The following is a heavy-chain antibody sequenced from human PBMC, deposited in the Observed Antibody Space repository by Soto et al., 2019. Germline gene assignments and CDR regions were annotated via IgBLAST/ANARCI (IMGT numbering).Heavy chain of an antibody. V-gene: IGHV2-70*11. Sequence: GSGPTLVNPTQTLTLTCTFSGFSLSTSGMCVSWIRQPPGEALEWLARIDWDDDKYYSTSLKTRLTISKDTSKNQVVLTMTNMDPVDTATYYCARIVGATLPDDAFDIWGQGTMVTVSS. D-gene: IGHD1-26*01. J-gene: IGHJ3*02. CDR3: ARIVGATLPDDAFDI. CDR1: GFSLSTSGMC. CDR2: IDWDDDK.